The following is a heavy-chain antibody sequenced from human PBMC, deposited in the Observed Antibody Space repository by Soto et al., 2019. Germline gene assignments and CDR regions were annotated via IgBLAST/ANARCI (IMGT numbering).Heavy chain of an antibody. Sequence: GGSLRLSCAASGFTFSSYGMHWVRQAPGKGLEWVAVIWYDGSNKYYADSVKGRFTISRDNSKNTLYLQMNSLRAEDTAVYYCARGVHDFWSGYSLDYWGQGTLVTVSS. D-gene: IGHD3-3*01. CDR1: GFTFSSYG. V-gene: IGHV3-33*01. CDR2: IWYDGSNK. J-gene: IGHJ4*02. CDR3: ARGVHDFWSGYSLDY.